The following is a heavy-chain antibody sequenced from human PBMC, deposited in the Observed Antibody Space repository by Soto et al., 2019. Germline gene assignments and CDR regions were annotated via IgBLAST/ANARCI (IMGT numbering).Heavy chain of an antibody. CDR1: GFTFSDYY. J-gene: IGHJ5*02. CDR3: ARAFAVGYNWFDP. Sequence: SLRLSCAASGFTFSDYYMSWIRQAPGKGLEWVSYISSSGSTIYYADSVKGRFTISRDNAKNSLYLQMNSLRAEDTAVYYCARAFAVGYNWFDPWGQGTLVTVSS. CDR2: ISSSGSTI. D-gene: IGHD6-19*01. V-gene: IGHV3-11*01.